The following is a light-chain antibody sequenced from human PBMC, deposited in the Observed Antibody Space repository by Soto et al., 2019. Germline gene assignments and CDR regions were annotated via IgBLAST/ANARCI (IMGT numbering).Light chain of an antibody. CDR3: SSYAGGSNV. CDR2: EVN. CDR1: SSDVGGYNY. J-gene: IGLJ1*01. Sequence: QSVLTQPPSASGSPGQSVAISCTGTSSDVGGYNYVSWYHQHPGKAPKLMIYEVNKPPSGVRDRFSGSKSGNTASLTVSGLQDEDEADYYCSSYAGGSNVFGTGTKLTVL. V-gene: IGLV2-8*01.